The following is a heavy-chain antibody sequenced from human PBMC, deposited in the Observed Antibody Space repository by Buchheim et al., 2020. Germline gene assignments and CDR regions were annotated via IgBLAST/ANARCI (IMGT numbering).Heavy chain of an antibody. CDR1: GFALTDSH. J-gene: IGHJ6*02. CDR3: SRWLKLKGIDL. V-gene: IGHV3-73*01. CDR2: ICIEGNTYAT. Sequence: EEQLVQSGGGLVQPGGSLKLSCAASGFALTDSHVHWVRQASGKGLEWVGRICIEGNTYATEYAASVKGRFTISRDDTKTTAYLQMNSLKTEDTAVYYCSRWLKLKGIDLWGQGTT. D-gene: IGHD5-24*01.